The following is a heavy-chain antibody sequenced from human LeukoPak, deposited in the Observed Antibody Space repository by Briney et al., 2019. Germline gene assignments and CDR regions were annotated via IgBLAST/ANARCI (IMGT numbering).Heavy chain of an antibody. V-gene: IGHV3-7*01. J-gene: IGHJ4*02. CDR2: IKQDGSEK. Sequence: PGGSLRLSCAASGFTFSSYWMSWVRQAPGKGLEWAANIKQDGSEKYYVDSVKGRFTISRDNAKNSLYLQMNSLRAEDTAVYYCARRAGDYSHPYDYWGQGTLVTVSS. CDR1: GFTFSSYW. D-gene: IGHD3-22*01. CDR3: ARRAGDYSHPYDY.